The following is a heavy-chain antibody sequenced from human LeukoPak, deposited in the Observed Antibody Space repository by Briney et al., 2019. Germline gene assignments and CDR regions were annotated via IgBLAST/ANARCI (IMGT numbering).Heavy chain of an antibody. J-gene: IGHJ1*01. CDR2: IKSDGST. Sequence: GGSLRLSCAASGFTFSTYWMQWVRQAPGKGLVWVSRIKSDGSTNYADSVKSRFTISRDNAKNTLSLQMSSLRPEDTGVYYCARAPSEIGGYPEYFRHWGQGALVTVSS. V-gene: IGHV3-74*01. CDR1: GFTFSTYW. D-gene: IGHD3-22*01. CDR3: ARAPSEIGGYPEYFRH.